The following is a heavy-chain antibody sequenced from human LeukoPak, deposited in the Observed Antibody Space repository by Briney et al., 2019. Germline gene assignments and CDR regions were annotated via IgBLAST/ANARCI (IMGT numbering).Heavy chain of an antibody. V-gene: IGHV1-46*01. CDR2: INPRGGST. Sequence: PGASVKVSCKASGYTFTNYFMHGVRQAPGQGLEWMGIINPRGGSTGYAQKFQGRITMTTDMSTRTVYMELSSLESEDTAVYYCARRDCVGDCYPNWFDPWGQGTLVTVSS. D-gene: IGHD2-21*02. CDR1: GYTFTNYF. J-gene: IGHJ5*02. CDR3: ARRDCVGDCYPNWFDP.